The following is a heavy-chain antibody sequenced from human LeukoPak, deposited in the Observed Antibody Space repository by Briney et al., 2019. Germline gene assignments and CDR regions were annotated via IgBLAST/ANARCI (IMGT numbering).Heavy chain of an antibody. CDR3: ARDSWRGWLFNH. J-gene: IGHJ4*02. CDR2: IYYSGST. Sequence: SQTLSLTCTVSGGTISSGDYYWSWIRQPPGKGLEGIGYIYYSGSTYYNPSRKSRVTISVDTSKNQFSLNLISATAADTAVYYCARDSWRGWLFNHCGQGTLVPLSS. V-gene: IGHV4-30-4*08. D-gene: IGHD6-19*01. CDR1: GGTISSGDYY.